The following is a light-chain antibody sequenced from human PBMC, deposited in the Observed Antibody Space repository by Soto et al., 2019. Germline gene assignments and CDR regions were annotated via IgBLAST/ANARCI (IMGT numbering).Light chain of an antibody. CDR3: QQYYSRRT. V-gene: IGKV1-5*01. Sequence: DIQMTPSPSTLSASVGDRVTITCRASQDINNWLAWYQQKPGNAPKFLIYDASTLESGVPSRFSGGGSGTEFTLTISSLQPDDSATYYCQQYYSRRTFGQGTKV. J-gene: IGKJ1*01. CDR1: QDINNW. CDR2: DAS.